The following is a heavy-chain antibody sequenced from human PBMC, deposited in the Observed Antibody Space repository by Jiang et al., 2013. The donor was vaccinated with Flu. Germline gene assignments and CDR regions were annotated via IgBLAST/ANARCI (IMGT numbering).Heavy chain of an antibody. CDR2: IVVGSGNT. CDR3: VREVMTRSSGIDY. Sequence: SGAEVKKPGTSIKVSCKASGFTFSRSGVQWVRQGRGQRPEWIGWIVVGSGNTVYAQKFQERVTITRDMSTSTVYMELRSLTFDDTAMYYCVREVMTRSSGIDYWGQGSLVIVSS. V-gene: IGHV1-58*01. CDR1: GFTFSRSG. D-gene: IGHD3-10*01. J-gene: IGHJ4*02.